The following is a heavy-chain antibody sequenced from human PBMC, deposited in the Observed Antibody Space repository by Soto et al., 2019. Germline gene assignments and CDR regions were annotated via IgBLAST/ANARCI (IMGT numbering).Heavy chain of an antibody. CDR1: AYTFTNYG. CDR2: ISAYNGNI. V-gene: IGHV1-18*01. D-gene: IGHD5-12*01. J-gene: IGHJ3*02. Sequence: ASVKVSCKASAYTFTNYGISWVRQAPGQGLEWMGWISAYNGNINYAQKFRGRVTMTTDTSTSSAYLEVRSLRSDDTAVYYCAKDLRATTSRGVFDIWGQGTMVTVSS. CDR3: AKDLRATTSRGVFDI.